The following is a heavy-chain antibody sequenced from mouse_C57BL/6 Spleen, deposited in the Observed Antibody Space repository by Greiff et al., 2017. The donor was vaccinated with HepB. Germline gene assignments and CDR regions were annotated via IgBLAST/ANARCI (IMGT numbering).Heavy chain of an antibody. CDR1: GYTFTSYW. Sequence: QVQLQQPGAELVKPGASVKMSCKASGYTFTSYWITWVKQRPGQGLEWIGDIYPGSGSTNYNEKFKSKATLTVDTSSSTAYMQLSSLTSEDSAVYYCERGILDDGSSYYYAMDDWGQGTSVTVSS. CDR2: IYPGSGST. V-gene: IGHV1-55*01. D-gene: IGHD1-1*01. J-gene: IGHJ4*01. CDR3: ERGILDDGSSYYYAMDD.